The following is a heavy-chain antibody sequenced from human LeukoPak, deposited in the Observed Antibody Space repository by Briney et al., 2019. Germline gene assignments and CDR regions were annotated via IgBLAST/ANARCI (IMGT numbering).Heavy chain of an antibody. CDR2: ISAYNGNT. V-gene: IGHV1-18*01. Sequence: ASVKVSCKASGYTFTSYGISWVRQAPGQGLEWMGWISAYNGNTNYAQKFQGRVTITADESTSTAYMELSSLRSEDTAVYYCARDDGSSSGYPHYWGQGTLVTVSS. D-gene: IGHD3-22*01. CDR1: GYTFTSYG. J-gene: IGHJ4*02. CDR3: ARDDGSSSGYPHY.